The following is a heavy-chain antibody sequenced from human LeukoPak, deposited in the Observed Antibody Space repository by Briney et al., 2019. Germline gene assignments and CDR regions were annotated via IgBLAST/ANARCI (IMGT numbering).Heavy chain of an antibody. Sequence: SETLSLTCTVSGGSISSGDYYWSWIRQPPGKGLEWIGYNYYSGSTYYNPSLKSRVTISVDTSKNQFSLKLSSVTAADTAVYYCARTSSGYYDSSGYSDYWGQGTLVTVSS. D-gene: IGHD3-22*01. J-gene: IGHJ4*02. CDR3: ARTSSGYYDSSGYSDY. CDR2: NYYSGST. V-gene: IGHV4-30-4*01. CDR1: GGSISSGDYY.